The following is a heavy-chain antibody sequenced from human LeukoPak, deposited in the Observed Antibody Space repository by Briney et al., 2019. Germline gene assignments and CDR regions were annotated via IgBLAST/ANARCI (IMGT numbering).Heavy chain of an antibody. V-gene: IGHV3-74*01. CDR1: GFTFSSYR. D-gene: IGHD6-13*01. J-gene: IGHJ4*02. Sequence: GGSLRLSCVASGFTFSSYRMHWVRQGPGKGLVWVSRINNDGSITSYADSVKGRFNIYRDNAKNTVYLQMNSLKVEDTAVYYCARDFAAAIEYWGQGALVTVSS. CDR2: INNDGSIT. CDR3: ARDFAAAIEY.